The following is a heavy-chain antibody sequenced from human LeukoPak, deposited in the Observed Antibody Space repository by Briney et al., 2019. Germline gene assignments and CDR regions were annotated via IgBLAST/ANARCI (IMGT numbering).Heavy chain of an antibody. J-gene: IGHJ4*02. V-gene: IGHV1-8*01. D-gene: IGHD2-2*01. CDR3: ARRDCSSTSCYLGVDH. CDR2: MNPNTGNT. CDR1: GYTFTSHD. Sequence: ASVTVSFKASGYTFTSHDLNWVRQATGQGLEWMGWMNPNTGNTGYAQKFQGRVAMTRDTSISTAYMELSSLRSDDTAVYYCARRDCSSTSCYLGVDHWGQGTLVTVSS.